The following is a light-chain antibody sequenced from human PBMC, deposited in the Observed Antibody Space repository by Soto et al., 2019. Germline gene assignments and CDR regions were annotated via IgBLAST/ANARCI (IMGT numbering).Light chain of an antibody. J-gene: IGKJ1*01. CDR2: RTS. CDR3: QQYGSSPRT. V-gene: IGKV3-20*01. Sequence: EFVLTQSPGTLSVSPGERATLSCRASQSVSSNLAWYQQKPGQAPRLLIYRTSSRATGIPDRFSGSESETDFTLTISRLEPDDSAVYYCQQYGSSPRTFGPGTKVDIK. CDR1: QSVSSN.